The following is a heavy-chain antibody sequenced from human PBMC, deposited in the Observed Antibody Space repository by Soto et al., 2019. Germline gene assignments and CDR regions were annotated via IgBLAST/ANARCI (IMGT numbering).Heavy chain of an antibody. V-gene: IGHV2-5*01. J-gene: IGHJ6*04. D-gene: IGHD6-19*01. CDR3: AHARTSGWYYYGMDV. Sequence: QITLKESGPTLVKPTQTLTLTCTFSGFSLSTSGVGAAWICHPPGTTLEWLALIYWTDDKRYSPSLKSMLTITKDTSKNPVVLTMTNMDPVDTATYSFAHARTSGWYYYGMDVWDKGTTVTVSS. CDR2: IYWTDDK. CDR1: GFSLSTSGVG.